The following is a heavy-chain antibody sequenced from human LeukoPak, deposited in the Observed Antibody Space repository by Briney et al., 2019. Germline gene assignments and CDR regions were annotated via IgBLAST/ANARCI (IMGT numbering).Heavy chain of an antibody. CDR1: GGSISSYY. V-gene: IGHV4-59*01. Sequence: SETLSLTCTISGGSISSYYWSWIRQPPGKGLEWIGYIYYSGSTNYNPSLKSRVTISVDTSKNQFSLKLSSVTAADTAVYYCARDRNWFDPWGQGTLVTVSS. J-gene: IGHJ5*02. CDR3: ARDRNWFDP. CDR2: IYYSGST.